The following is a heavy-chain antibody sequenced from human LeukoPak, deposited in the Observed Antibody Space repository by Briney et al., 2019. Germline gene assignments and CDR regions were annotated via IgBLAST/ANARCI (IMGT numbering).Heavy chain of an antibody. V-gene: IGHV3-30*02. CDR3: AKEASEDQLLNAFDI. CDR1: GFTFSSYG. D-gene: IGHD2-2*01. Sequence: QTGGSLRLSCAASGFTFSSYGMHWVRQAPGKGLEWVAFIRYDGSNKYYADSVKGRFTISRDNSKNTLYLQMNSLRAEDTAVYYCAKEASEDQLLNAFDIWGQGTMVTVSS. CDR2: IRYDGSNK. J-gene: IGHJ3*02.